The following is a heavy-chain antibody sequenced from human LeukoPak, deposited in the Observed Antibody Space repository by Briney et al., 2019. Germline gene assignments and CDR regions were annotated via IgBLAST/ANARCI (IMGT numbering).Heavy chain of an antibody. CDR2: ISSSSSYI. CDR3: ARTYYDILTGYYVYYFDY. Sequence: GGSLRLSCAASGFTFSSYSMNWVRQAPAKGLEWVSSISSSSSYIYYADSVKGRFTISRDNAKNSLYLQMNSLRAEDTAVYYCARTYYDILTGYYVYYFDYWGQGTLVTVSS. D-gene: IGHD3-9*01. V-gene: IGHV3-21*01. J-gene: IGHJ4*02. CDR1: GFTFSSYS.